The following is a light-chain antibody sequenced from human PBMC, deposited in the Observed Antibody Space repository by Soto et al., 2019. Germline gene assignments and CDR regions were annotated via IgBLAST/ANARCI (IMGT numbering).Light chain of an antibody. J-gene: IGKJ5*01. CDR3: QQHGDSRSIT. Sequence: EIVLTQSPATLSFSPGERATLSCRASQSVSSYLAWYQQKPGQAPRLLIYDASNRATGIPARFSGSGSGTDFTLTISSLEPEDFAVYYCQQHGDSRSITFGQGTQLEIK. CDR2: DAS. CDR1: QSVSSY. V-gene: IGKV3-11*01.